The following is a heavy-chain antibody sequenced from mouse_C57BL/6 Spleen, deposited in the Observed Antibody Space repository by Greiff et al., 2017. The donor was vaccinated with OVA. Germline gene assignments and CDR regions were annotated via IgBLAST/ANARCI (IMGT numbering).Heavy chain of an antibody. CDR2: INPGSGGT. D-gene: IGHD2-4*01. Sequence: QVQLQQSGAELVRPGTSVKVSCKASGYAFTNYLIEWVKQRPGQGLEWIGVINPGSGGTNYNQKFKGKAILTADKSSSTAYMELRSLTSEDSAVYYCTRGEDYDQYAMDYWGQGTSVTVSS. J-gene: IGHJ4*01. CDR1: GYAFTNYL. V-gene: IGHV1-54*01. CDR3: TRGEDYDQYAMDY.